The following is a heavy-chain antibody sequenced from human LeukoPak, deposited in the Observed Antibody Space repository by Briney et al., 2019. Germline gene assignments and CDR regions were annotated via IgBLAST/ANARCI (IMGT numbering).Heavy chain of an antibody. D-gene: IGHD3-22*01. CDR3: ARAKRITMIVVVITAYPSAFDI. J-gene: IGHJ3*02. CDR1: GFTFSSYW. Sequence: GGSLRLSCAASGFTFSSYWMTWVRQAPGKGLEWVGNIKGDGSEKYYVDSVKGRFTISRDNAKNSLYLQMNSLRAEDTAVYYCARAKRITMIVVVITAYPSAFDIWGQGTMVTVSS. CDR2: IKGDGSEK. V-gene: IGHV3-7*04.